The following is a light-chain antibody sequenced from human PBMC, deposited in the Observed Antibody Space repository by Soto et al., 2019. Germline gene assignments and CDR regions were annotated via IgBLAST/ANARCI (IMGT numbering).Light chain of an antibody. J-gene: IGKJ4*01. CDR1: QSISSN. V-gene: IGKV3-15*01. Sequence: ETVMTQSPATLSVSLGERATLSCRASQSISSNLAWYQQKPGQAPRLLIAGASTRATGVPARFSGSGSGTEFTLTISSLQSEDFAVYYCQHYNNWPLTFGGGTKVEIK. CDR2: GAS. CDR3: QHYNNWPLT.